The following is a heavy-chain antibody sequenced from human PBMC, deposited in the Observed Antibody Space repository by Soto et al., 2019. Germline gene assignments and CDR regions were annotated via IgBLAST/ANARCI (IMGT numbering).Heavy chain of an antibody. D-gene: IGHD3-9*01. CDR3: ARVDILTGYHTYYFDY. V-gene: IGHV4-31*03. Sequence: SETLSLTCTVSGGSISSGGYSWSWIRQHPGKGLEWIGYIYYSGSTYYNPSLESRVTLSVDTSTKQFSLKVSSVTAADTAVYYCARVDILTGYHTYYFDYWGQGTLVTDAS. CDR2: IYYSGST. J-gene: IGHJ4*02. CDR1: GGSISSGGYS.